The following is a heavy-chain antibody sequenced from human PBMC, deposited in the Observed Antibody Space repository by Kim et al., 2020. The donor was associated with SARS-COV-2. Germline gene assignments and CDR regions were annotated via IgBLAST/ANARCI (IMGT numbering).Heavy chain of an antibody. V-gene: IGHV3-9*01. Sequence: DSVKGRFTISRDNAKNSLSLQMNSLRAEDTALYYCTKDKAANSYYYDYMDVWGKGTTVTVSS. CDR3: TKDKAANSYYYDYMDV. J-gene: IGHJ6*03. D-gene: IGHD6-25*01.